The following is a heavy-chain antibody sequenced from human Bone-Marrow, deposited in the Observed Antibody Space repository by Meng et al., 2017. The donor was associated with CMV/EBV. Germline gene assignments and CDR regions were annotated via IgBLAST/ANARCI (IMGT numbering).Heavy chain of an antibody. CDR1: GASITTTKW. D-gene: IGHD3-16*01. J-gene: IGHJ5*02. CDR3: ARVREHTSLGNYWFDP. V-gene: IGHV4-4*02. CDR2: IDHRGNS. Sequence: SETLSLTCAVSGASITTTKWWTWVRQPPGKGLEWVGEIDHRGNSNSNPSLKSRPTPSLDTSKNHLPLRMTSVTAEDTAIYYGARVREHTSLGNYWFDPWGQGTLVTVSS.